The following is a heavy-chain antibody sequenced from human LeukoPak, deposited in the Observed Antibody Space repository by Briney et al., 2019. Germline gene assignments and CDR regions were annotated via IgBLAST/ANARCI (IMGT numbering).Heavy chain of an antibody. V-gene: IGHV4-30-4*07. CDR3: ARGATGGNSAHFAS. J-gene: IGHJ4*02. CDR2: IYYSGST. Sequence: SETLSLTCAVSGGSLSSGGYSWSWVRQPPGKGLEWIGNIYYSGSTYYNPSLKSRLSISVDTSRNQFSLNLISVTAADTAVYFCARGATGGNSAHFASWGQGTLVTVSS. D-gene: IGHD4-23*01. CDR1: GGSLSSGGYS.